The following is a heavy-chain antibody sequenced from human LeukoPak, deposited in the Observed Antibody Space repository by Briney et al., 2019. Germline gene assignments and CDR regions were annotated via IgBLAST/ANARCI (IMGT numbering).Heavy chain of an antibody. CDR2: MNPNSGNT. Sequence: GASVKVSCKASGYTFTSYDINWVRQATGQRLEWMGWMNPNSGNTGYAQKFQGRVTITRNTSISTAYMELSSLRSEDTAVYYCARTSHCVGDCYMLFDYWGQGTLVTVSS. D-gene: IGHD2-21*01. CDR1: GYTFTSYD. CDR3: ARTSHCVGDCYMLFDY. J-gene: IGHJ4*02. V-gene: IGHV1-8*03.